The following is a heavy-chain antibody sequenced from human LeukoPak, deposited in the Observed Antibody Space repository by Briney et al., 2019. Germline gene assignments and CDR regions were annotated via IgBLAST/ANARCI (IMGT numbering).Heavy chain of an antibody. D-gene: IGHD3-22*01. Sequence: GGSLRLSCVASGFTFSSYTMNWVRQAPGKGLEWASSISSSRNYIYYADSVKGRFTISRDNAKNSLYLQMNSLRAEDTAVYYCARGQLYYFDSSGSPGVFDIWGQGTMVTASS. CDR1: GFTFSSYT. J-gene: IGHJ3*02. CDR3: ARGQLYYFDSSGSPGVFDI. V-gene: IGHV3-21*01. CDR2: ISSSRNYI.